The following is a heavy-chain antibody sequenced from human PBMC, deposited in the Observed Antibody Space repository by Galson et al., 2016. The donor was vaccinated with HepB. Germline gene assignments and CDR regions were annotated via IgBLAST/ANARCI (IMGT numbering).Heavy chain of an antibody. Sequence: TLSLTCTVSGGSISGYYWSWVRQHPGKGLEWIGYTYYSWSTYYNPSLKSRVTISVDTSKNQFSLKLSSVTAADTAVYYCVSLYYYGSGLSYFDYWGQGTLVTVSS. D-gene: IGHD3-10*01. CDR1: GGSISGYY. J-gene: IGHJ4*02. CDR2: TYYSWST. V-gene: IGHV4-31*03. CDR3: VSLYYYGSGLSYFDY.